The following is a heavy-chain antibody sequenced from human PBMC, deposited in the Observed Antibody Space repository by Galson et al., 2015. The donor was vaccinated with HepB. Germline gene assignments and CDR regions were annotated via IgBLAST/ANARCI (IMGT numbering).Heavy chain of an antibody. Sequence: LSLTCTVSGGSISSYYWSWIRQPPGKGLEWIGYIYYSGSTNYNPSLKSRVTISVDTSKNQFSLKLSSVTAADTAVYYCARLGPYIVGATFDYWGQGTLVTVSS. CDR3: ARLGPYIVGATFDY. J-gene: IGHJ4*02. D-gene: IGHD1-26*01. V-gene: IGHV4-59*08. CDR2: IYYSGST. CDR1: GGSISSYY.